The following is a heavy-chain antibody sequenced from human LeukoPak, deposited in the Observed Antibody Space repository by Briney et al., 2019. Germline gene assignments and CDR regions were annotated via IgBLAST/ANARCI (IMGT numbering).Heavy chain of an antibody. J-gene: IGHJ4*02. D-gene: IGHD5-12*01. Sequence: ASVKVSCKASGYTFTGYYMHWVRQAPGQGLEWMGWINPNSGGTNYAQKFQGRVTMTRDTSTSTVYMELSSLRSEDTAVYYCARVVDIVATIPDHWGQGTLVTVSS. CDR1: GYTFTGYY. CDR2: INPNSGGT. CDR3: ARVVDIVATIPDH. V-gene: IGHV1-2*02.